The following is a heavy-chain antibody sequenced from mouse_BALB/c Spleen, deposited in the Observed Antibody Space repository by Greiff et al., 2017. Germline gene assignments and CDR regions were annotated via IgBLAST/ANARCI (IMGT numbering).Heavy chain of an antibody. V-gene: IGHV5-4*02. Sequence: EVKLVESGGGLVKPGGSLKLSCAASGFTFSDYYMYWVRQTPEKRLEWVATISDGGSYTYYPDSVKGRFTISRDNAKNNLYLQMSSLKSEDTAMYYCARGGVYDYWGQGTTLTVSS. CDR1: GFTFSDYY. J-gene: IGHJ2*01. CDR2: ISDGGSYT. CDR3: ARGGVYDY.